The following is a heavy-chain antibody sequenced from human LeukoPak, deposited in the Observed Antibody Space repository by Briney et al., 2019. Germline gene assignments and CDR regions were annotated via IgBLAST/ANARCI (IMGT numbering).Heavy chain of an antibody. J-gene: IGHJ6*02. CDR1: GGSISSYC. CDR3: ATGRLYYYYGMDV. CDR2: IYYSGST. Sequence: KTSETLSLTCTVSGGSISSYCWSWIRQPPGKGLEWIGYIYYSGSTNYNPSLKSRVTISVDTSKNQFSLKLSSVTAADTAVYYCATGRLYYYYGMDVWGQGTTVTVSS. V-gene: IGHV4-59*01.